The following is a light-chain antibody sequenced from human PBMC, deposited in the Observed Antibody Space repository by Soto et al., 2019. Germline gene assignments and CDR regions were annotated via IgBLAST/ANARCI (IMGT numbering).Light chain of an antibody. Sequence: IKTNQYPSSLSASVGDRVSINSRASQSISSYLNWYQQKPGKAPKLLIYAASSLQSGVPSRFSCIRSGTDITLTITSSQSEHFPTSDFQQSYGTPPTLG. CDR3: QQSYGTPPT. J-gene: IGKJ1*01. CDR1: QSISSY. V-gene: IGKV1-39*01. CDR2: AAS.